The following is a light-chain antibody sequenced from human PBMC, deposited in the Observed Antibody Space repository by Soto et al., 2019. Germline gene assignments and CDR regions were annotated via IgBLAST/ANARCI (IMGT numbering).Light chain of an antibody. V-gene: IGLV1-44*01. J-gene: IGLJ1*01. CDR1: RSNIGSNT. CDR3: AAWDDSLNGYV. CDR2: SNN. Sequence: QSVLTQPPSASGTPGQRVTIPCSGSRSNIGSNTVNWYQQLPGTAPKLLIYSNNQRPSGVPDRFSGSKSGTSASLAISGLHSEDEADYYCAAWDDSLNGYVFGTGTKVTVL.